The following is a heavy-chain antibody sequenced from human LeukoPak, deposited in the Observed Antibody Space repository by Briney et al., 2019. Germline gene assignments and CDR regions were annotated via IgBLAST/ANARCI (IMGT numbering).Heavy chain of an antibody. Sequence: GGSLRLSCAASGFTFSSYDMSWVRQAPGKGLGWVSAISASGESTDDADSVKGRFTISRDNAKNSLYLQMNSLRAEDTAVYYCARDKVDIVVVPAKESDYKYYYFMDVWGKGTTVTVSS. CDR2: ISASGEST. CDR1: GFTFSSYD. D-gene: IGHD2-2*01. CDR3: ARDKVDIVVVPAKESDYKYYYFMDV. V-gene: IGHV3-23*01. J-gene: IGHJ6*03.